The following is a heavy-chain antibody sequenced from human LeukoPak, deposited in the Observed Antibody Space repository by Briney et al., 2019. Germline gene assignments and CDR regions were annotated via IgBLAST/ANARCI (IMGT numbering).Heavy chain of an antibody. J-gene: IGHJ4*02. CDR1: GGSISSYY. Sequence: PSETLSLTCTVSGGSISSYYWSWIRQPAGKGLEWIGRIYTSGSTNYNPSLKSRVTMSVGTSKNQFSLKLSSVTAADTAVYYCARSRPPAYYYDSSGYYFDYWGQGTLVTVSS. CDR2: IYTSGST. CDR3: ARSRPPAYYYDSSGYYFDY. D-gene: IGHD3-22*01. V-gene: IGHV4-4*07.